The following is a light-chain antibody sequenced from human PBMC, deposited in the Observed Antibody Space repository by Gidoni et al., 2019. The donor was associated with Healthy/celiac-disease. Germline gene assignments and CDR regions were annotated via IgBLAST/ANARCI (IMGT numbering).Light chain of an antibody. CDR1: ALPKQY. CDR3: QSADSSGKV. V-gene: IGLV3-25*03. J-gene: IGLJ3*02. CDR2: KDS. Sequence: SYELTQPPSVSVSPGQTARITCSGEALPKQYAYWYQQKPGQAPVRVIYKDSERPSGIPERFSGSSSGTTVTLTISGVQAEDEADYYCQSADSSGKVFGGGTKLTV.